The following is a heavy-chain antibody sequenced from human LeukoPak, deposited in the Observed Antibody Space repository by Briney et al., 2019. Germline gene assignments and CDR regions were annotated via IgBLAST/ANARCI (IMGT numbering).Heavy chain of an antibody. D-gene: IGHD2-2*03. J-gene: IGHJ6*02. V-gene: IGHV1-18*01. Sequence: ASVKVSCKASGGTFSSYAISRVRQAPGQGLEWMGWISAYNGNTNYAQKLQGRVTMTTDTSTSTAYMELRSLRSDDTAVYYCARDRKDGYCSSTSCYAPNYGMDVWGQGTTVTVSS. CDR2: ISAYNGNT. CDR1: GGTFSSYA. CDR3: ARDRKDGYCSSTSCYAPNYGMDV.